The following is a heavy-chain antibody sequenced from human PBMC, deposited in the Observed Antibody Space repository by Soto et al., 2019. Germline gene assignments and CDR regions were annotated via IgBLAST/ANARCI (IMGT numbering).Heavy chain of an antibody. CDR3: ARVYPSDTRYGYVGNNWFDP. D-gene: IGHD5-18*01. CDR2: INPSGGST. J-gene: IGHJ5*02. V-gene: IGHV1-46*03. CDR1: GYTFTSYY. Sequence: QVQLVQSGAEVKKPGASVKVSCKASGYTFTSYYMHWVRQAPGQGLEWMGIINPSGGSTSYAQKSTGRDTMTRDTSTSPVYREMSSLRSEDTAVYSCARVYPSDTRYGYVGNNWFDPWGQGTLVTVSS.